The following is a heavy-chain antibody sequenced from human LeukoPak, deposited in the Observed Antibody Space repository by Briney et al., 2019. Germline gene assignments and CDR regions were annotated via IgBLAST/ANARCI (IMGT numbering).Heavy chain of an antibody. V-gene: IGHV4-59*08. CDR3: ASSAVVPAAPFDY. CDR1: GGSISSYY. CDR2: IYYSGST. D-gene: IGHD2-2*01. Sequence: SETLSLTCTVSGGSISSYYWSWIRQPPGKGLEWIEYIYYSGSTNHNPSLKSRVTISVDTSKNQFSLKLSSVTAADTAVYYCASSAVVPAAPFDYWGQGTLVTVSS. J-gene: IGHJ4*02.